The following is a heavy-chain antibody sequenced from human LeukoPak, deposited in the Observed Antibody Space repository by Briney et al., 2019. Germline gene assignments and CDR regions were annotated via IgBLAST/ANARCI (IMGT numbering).Heavy chain of an antibody. CDR3: ARGGSSRRSSSWFFDY. J-gene: IGHJ4*02. V-gene: IGHV1-8*01. D-gene: IGHD6-13*01. CDR1: GYTFTSYD. CDR2: MNSNSGNT. Sequence: ASVKVSCKASGYTFTSYDINWVRQATGQGLEWMGWMNSNSGNTGYAQKFQGRVTMTRNTSISTAYMELSSLRSEDTAVYYCARGGSSRRSSSWFFDYWGQGTLVTVSS.